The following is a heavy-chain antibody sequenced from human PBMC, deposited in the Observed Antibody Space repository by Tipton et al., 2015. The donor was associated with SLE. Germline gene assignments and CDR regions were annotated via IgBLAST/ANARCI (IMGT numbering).Heavy chain of an antibody. CDR2: ISAYNGNT. Sequence: QVQLVQSGAEVKKPGASVKVSCKASGYTFTSYGISWVRQAPGQGLEWMGWISAYNGNTNYAQKLQGRVTMTTDTSTSTAYMELRSLRSDDTAVYYCARGLSPTMVQGVIGMDVWGQGTTVTVSS. V-gene: IGHV1-18*01. CDR1: GYTFTSYG. D-gene: IGHD3-10*01. CDR3: ARGLSPTMVQGVIGMDV. J-gene: IGHJ6*02.